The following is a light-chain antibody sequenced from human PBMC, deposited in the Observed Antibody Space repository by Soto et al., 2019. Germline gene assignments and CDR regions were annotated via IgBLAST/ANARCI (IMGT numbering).Light chain of an antibody. V-gene: IGLV2-23*01. J-gene: IGLJ1*01. Sequence: QSALTQLASVSGSPGQSIAISCTGSSSDVGSYNSVSWYQQHPGKAPKLMIYEGSKRPSGVSDRFSGSKSGNTASLTISGLQAEDEADYYCCSYAGNPYVFGTGTKVTVL. CDR3: CSYAGNPYV. CDR1: SSDVGSYNS. CDR2: EGS.